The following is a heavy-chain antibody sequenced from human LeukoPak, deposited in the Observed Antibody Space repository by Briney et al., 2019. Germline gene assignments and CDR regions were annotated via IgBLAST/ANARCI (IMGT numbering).Heavy chain of an antibody. V-gene: IGHV3-30*18. CDR3: AKFFTGEYVRAFDA. Sequence: GGSLRLSCAASGFTFSSYAMHWVRQAPGKGLEWVAVISYDGSNKYYADSVKGRFTISRDNSKNTLYLQMNSLRAEDTAVYYCAKFFTGEYVRAFDAWGQGTMVTVSS. CDR1: GFTFSSYA. CDR2: ISYDGSNK. D-gene: IGHD3-10*02. J-gene: IGHJ3*01.